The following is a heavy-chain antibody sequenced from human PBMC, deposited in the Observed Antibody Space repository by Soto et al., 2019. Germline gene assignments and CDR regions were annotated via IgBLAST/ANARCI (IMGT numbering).Heavy chain of an antibody. CDR3: ARELYSCGGDCPYYMDY. V-gene: IGHV1-46*01. D-gene: IGHD2-21*02. Sequence: ASVKVSCKTSGYPFTVYFIHWVRQAPGQGLEWMGIISLYHHSTSYAQKFQGRLTVTADTSTTTVYMDLSSLTSEDSAVYWCARELYSCGGDCPYYMDYWGQGTLVTVSS. J-gene: IGHJ4*02. CDR1: GYPFTVYF. CDR2: ISLYHHST.